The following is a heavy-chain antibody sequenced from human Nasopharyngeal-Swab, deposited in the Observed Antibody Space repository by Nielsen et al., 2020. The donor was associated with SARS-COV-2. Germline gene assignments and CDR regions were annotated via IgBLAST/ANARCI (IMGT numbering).Heavy chain of an antibody. CDR2: IATAGDT. J-gene: IGHJ5*02. CDR1: GFTFSNYA. D-gene: IGHD6-13*01. CDR3: ARGYEVAARDDWFDP. V-gene: IGHV3-13*01. Sequence: GSLKISCAASGFTFSNYAMHWVRQVTGKGLEWVSAIATAGDTYYAGSVKGRFTISRENAKNSLYLQMNRLRAEDTAVYYCARGYEVAARDDWFDPWGQGTLVTVSS.